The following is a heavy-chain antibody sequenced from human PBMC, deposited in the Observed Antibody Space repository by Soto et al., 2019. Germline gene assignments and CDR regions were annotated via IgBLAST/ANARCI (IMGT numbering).Heavy chain of an antibody. CDR1: GFAFTSFA. D-gene: IGHD3-10*01. V-gene: IGHV3-33*01. Sequence: QVHVVESGGGVVQPGGSLRLSCVVSGFAFTSFAMHWIRQAPGKGLEWVAVIWYDGSNKYYGDSVKGRFTISRDNSKKTLYLQMNSLRGEDTAVYYCARGTNYYGSGRFSPNIDYWGQGTLVTVSS. CDR2: IWYDGSNK. CDR3: ARGTNYYGSGRFSPNIDY. J-gene: IGHJ4*02.